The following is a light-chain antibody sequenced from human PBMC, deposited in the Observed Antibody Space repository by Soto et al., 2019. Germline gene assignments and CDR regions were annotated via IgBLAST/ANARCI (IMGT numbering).Light chain of an antibody. CDR3: QQYGSSPPLT. Sequence: EIVLTQSPGTLSLSPGERATLSCRASQSVSSSYLAWYQQKPGQAPRLLIYGASSRATGIPDSFSGSGSGTAFTLPISRLEPEDFAVYYCQQYGSSPPLTFGGGTKVEIK. J-gene: IGKJ4*01. CDR2: GAS. V-gene: IGKV3-20*01. CDR1: QSVSSSY.